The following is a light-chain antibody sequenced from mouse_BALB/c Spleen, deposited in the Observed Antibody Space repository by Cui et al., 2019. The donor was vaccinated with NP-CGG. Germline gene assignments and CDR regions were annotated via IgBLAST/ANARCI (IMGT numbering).Light chain of an antibody. CDR3: ALWYSNHY. J-gene: IGLJ3*01. V-gene: IGLV1*01. CDR2: GTN. Sequence: QAVVAQESALTTSPGETVTLTCRSNTGTVTTSNYANWVQEMPDHLFTGLIGGTNNRAPGVPARFSGSLIGDKAALTITGTQTEDEAIYFCALWYSNHYFGSGTKVTVL. CDR1: TGTVTTSNY.